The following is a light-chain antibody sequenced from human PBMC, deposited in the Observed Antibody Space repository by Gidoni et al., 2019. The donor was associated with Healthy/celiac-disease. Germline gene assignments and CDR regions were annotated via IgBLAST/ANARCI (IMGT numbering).Light chain of an antibody. CDR3: QQSYSTPYT. J-gene: IGKJ2*01. Sequence: IQMTQSPSSLSASVGDRVTITCRASQSISSYLNWYQQKPGKAPKLLIYAASSLQSGVPSRVSGSGSGTDFTLTISSLQPEDFATYYCQQSYSTPYTFGQXTKLEIK. CDR1: QSISSY. CDR2: AAS. V-gene: IGKV1-39*01.